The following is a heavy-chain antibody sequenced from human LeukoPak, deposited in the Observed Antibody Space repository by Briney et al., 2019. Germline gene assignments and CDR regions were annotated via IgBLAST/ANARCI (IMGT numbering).Heavy chain of an antibody. J-gene: IGHJ3*02. CDR2: ISGSGGDT. D-gene: IGHD3-22*01. CDR3: AKAAGYYYDVDI. V-gene: IGHV3-23*01. Sequence: GGSLRLSCAASGFTFSNYDMSWVRQAPGKGLEWVSGISGSGGDTYYADSVKGRFTISRDNSKNTLYLQMNSLRAEDTAVYYCAKAAGYYYDVDIWGQGTMVTVSS. CDR1: GFTFSNYD.